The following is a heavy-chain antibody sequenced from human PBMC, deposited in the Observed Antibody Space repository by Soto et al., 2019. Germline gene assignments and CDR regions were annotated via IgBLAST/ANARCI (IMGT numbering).Heavy chain of an antibody. CDR2: IRSKAYGGTT. D-gene: IGHD3-3*01. V-gene: IGHV3-49*05. J-gene: IGHJ6*02. CDR3: TKYTHVSRYSYFGMDV. CDR1: GFTFGDYA. Sequence: NPGGSLRRSXTGSGFTFGDYAMSWSRQAPGKGLEWVGVIRSKAYGGTTDYAASVKGRFTILRDDSKSIAYLQMSSLQTEDTGVYYCTKYTHVSRYSYFGMDVWGHGTTVTVSS.